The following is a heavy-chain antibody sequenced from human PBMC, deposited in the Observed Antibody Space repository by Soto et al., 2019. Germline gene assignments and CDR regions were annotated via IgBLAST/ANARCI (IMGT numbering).Heavy chain of an antibody. D-gene: IGHD5-12*01. V-gene: IGHV3-48*01. CDR1: GFTFSSYT. CDR3: ARGGRSGYDSDSYYSMDV. Sequence: EVQLVESGGGLVQPGGSLRLSCVASGFTFSSYTMKWVRQAPGKGLEWVSYISSSSSTIYYADSVKGRFTISRDNAKNSLYLQMNSLRAEDTSVYYCARGGRSGYDSDSYYSMDVWGKGTTVTVSS. J-gene: IGHJ6*03. CDR2: ISSSSSTI.